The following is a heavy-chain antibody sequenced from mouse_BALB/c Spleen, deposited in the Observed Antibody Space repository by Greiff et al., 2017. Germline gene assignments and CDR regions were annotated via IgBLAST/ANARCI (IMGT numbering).Heavy chain of an antibody. CDR1: GFTFSSFG. CDR2: ISSGSSTI. V-gene: IGHV5-17*02. Sequence: EVQGVESGGGLVQPGGSRKLSCAASGFTFSSFGMHWVRQAPEKGLEWVAYISSGSSTIYYADTVKGRFTISRDNPKNTLFLQMTSLRSEDTAMYYCARFTTRAMDYWGQGTSVTVSS. CDR3: ARFTTRAMDY. D-gene: IGHD1-1*01. J-gene: IGHJ4*01.